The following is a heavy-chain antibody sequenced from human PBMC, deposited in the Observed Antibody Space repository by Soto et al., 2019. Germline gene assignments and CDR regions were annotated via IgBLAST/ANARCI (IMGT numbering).Heavy chain of an antibody. CDR3: ARGSRTYYYDRSGYRFDS. CDR1: GGSISSGIYF. V-gene: IGHV4-31*03. J-gene: IGHJ4*02. Sequence: SLSLTSTVSGGSISSGIYFWSWIRKLLGKGLEWIGYVSYTGTTYYNPSLQSRVTISGDTSKNQFSLRLTSVTAADTAVYYCARGSRTYYYDRSGYRFDSWGQGTLVTVSS. CDR2: VSYTGTT. D-gene: IGHD3-22*01.